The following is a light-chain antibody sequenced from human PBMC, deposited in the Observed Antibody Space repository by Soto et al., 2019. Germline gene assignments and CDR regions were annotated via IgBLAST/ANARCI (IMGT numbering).Light chain of an antibody. CDR2: KAS. CDR1: QSISSW. Sequence: DIQMTQSPSTLSASVGDRVTITCRASQSISSWLAWYQQKPGKAPKLLIYKASSLESGVPSRFSGSGSGTEFTLTISSLQPDDFAPYYCQQYNSYSPGFTFGPGTKVDIK. CDR3: QQYNSYSPGFT. V-gene: IGKV1-5*03. J-gene: IGKJ3*01.